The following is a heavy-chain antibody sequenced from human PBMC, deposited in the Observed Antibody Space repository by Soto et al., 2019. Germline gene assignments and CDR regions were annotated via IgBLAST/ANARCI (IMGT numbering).Heavy chain of an antibody. D-gene: IGHD2-21*02. CDR1: GFTFSSYA. V-gene: IGHV3-30-3*01. CDR2: ISYDGSNK. Sequence: GGSLRLSCAASGFTFSSYAMHWVRQAPGKGLEWVAVISYDGSNKYYADSVKGRFTISRDNSKNTLYLQMNSLRAEDTAVYYCVRDRTVVTPIKFWFDPWGPGTLVTVSS. J-gene: IGHJ5*02. CDR3: VRDRTVVTPIKFWFDP.